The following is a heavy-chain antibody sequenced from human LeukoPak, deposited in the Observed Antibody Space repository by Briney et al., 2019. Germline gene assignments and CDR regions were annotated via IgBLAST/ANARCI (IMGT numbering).Heavy chain of an antibody. CDR3: ARDPLGRGSYYYYYYMDV. CDR2: INPNSGGT. CDR1: GYTFTGYY. V-gene: IGHV1-2*02. Sequence: GASVKVSCKASGYTFTGYYMHWVRQAPGQGLEWMGWINPNSGGTNYAQKFQGRVTMTRDTSISTAYMELSRLRSDDTAVYYCARDPLGRGSYYYYYYMDVWGKGTTVTVSS. J-gene: IGHJ6*03. D-gene: IGHD1-26*01.